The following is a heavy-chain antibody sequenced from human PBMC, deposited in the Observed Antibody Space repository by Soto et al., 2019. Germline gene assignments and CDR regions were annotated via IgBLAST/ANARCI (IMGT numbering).Heavy chain of an antibody. D-gene: IGHD3-3*01. J-gene: IGHJ6*03. V-gene: IGHV4-59*01. Sequence: SETLSLTCTVSGGSISSYYWSWIRQPPGKGLEWIGYIYYSGSTNYNPSLKSRVTISVDTSKNQFSLKLSSVTAADTAVYYCARQDDLGYYYYYMDVWGKGTTVTVSS. CDR1: GGSISSYY. CDR3: ARQDDLGYYYYYMDV. CDR2: IYYSGST.